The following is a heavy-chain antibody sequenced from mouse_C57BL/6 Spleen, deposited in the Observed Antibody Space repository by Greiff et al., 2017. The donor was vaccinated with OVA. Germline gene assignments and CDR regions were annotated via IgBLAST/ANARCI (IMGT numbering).Heavy chain of an antibody. CDR1: GFTFSSYA. D-gene: IGHD1-1*01. CDR2: ISDGGSYT. V-gene: IGHV5-4*03. CDR3: ARALSTVVAPYWYFDV. J-gene: IGHJ1*03. Sequence: EVKVEESGGGLVKPGGSLKLSCAASGFTFSSYAMSWVRQTPEKRLEWVATISDGGSYTYYPDNVKGRFTISRDNAKNNLYLQMSHLKSEDTAMYYCARALSTVVAPYWYFDVWGTGTTVTVSS.